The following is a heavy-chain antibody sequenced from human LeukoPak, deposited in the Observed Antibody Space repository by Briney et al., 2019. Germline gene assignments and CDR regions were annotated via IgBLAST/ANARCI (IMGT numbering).Heavy chain of an antibody. V-gene: IGHV3-43*02. CDR1: GFAFDVHP. CDR3: AKKSGAPANFDY. J-gene: IGHJ4*02. Sequence: PGGSLRLSCAASGFAFDVHPMRWVRQGPGKGLEWVSLISGDGGSTSYTDSVKGRFTISRDNSKNSLYLQMNSLRTEDTALYYCAKKSGAPANFDYWGQGTLVTVSS. D-gene: IGHD6-13*01. CDR2: ISGDGGST.